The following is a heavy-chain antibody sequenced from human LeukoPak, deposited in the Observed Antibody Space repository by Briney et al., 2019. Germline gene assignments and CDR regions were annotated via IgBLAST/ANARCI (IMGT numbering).Heavy chain of an antibody. CDR3: AVPTVTTHFSDI. V-gene: IGHV4-34*01. D-gene: IGHD4-17*01. CDR2: INHSGST. Sequence: SETLSLTCAVYGGSFSGYYWSWIRQPPGKGLEWIGEINHSGSTNYNPSLKSRVTISVDTSKNQFSLKLSSVTAADTAVYYCAVPTVTTHFSDIWGQGTMVTVSS. CDR1: GGSFSGYY. J-gene: IGHJ3*02.